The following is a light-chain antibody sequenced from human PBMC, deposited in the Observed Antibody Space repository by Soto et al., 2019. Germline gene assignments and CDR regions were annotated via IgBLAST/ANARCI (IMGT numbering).Light chain of an antibody. CDR3: SSYTSSSTVV. CDR1: SSDVGGYNY. CDR2: EVS. Sequence: QSVLTQPASVSGSPGQSITISCTGTSSDVGGYNYVSWYQQHPGNAPKLMIYEVSNRPSGVSNRFSGSKSGNTASLTISGLQAGDEADYYCSSYTSSSTVVFGGGTKLTVL. J-gene: IGLJ2*01. V-gene: IGLV2-14*01.